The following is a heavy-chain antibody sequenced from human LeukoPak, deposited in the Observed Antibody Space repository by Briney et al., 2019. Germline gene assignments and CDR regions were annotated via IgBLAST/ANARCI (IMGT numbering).Heavy chain of an antibody. CDR2: IRYDESTK. CDR1: GFTFSRYG. V-gene: IGHV3-30*02. J-gene: IGHJ3*02. CDR3: ARQDVATSHDAFDI. D-gene: IGHD5-12*01. Sequence: GGCLRLSCAASGFTFSRYGMHWVRQAPGKGLEWVAFIRYDESTKYYADSVKGRFTVSRDNSKNTLYLQMNSLTADDTAVYYCARQDVATSHDAFDIWGQGTMVSVSS.